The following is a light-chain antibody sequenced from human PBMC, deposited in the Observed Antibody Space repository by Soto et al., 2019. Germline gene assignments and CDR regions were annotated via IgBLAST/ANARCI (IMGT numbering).Light chain of an antibody. J-gene: IGKJ1*01. CDR3: QQSYSTPPT. CDR1: QSISSY. V-gene: IGKV1-39*01. CDR2: AAS. Sequence: DIQMTQSPSSLSASVGDRVTITCRASQSISSYLNWYQQKPGKAPKLPIYAASSLQSGVPSRFSGSGSGTDFTLTISSLQPEDFATYSCQQSYSTPPTFGQGTKVEIK.